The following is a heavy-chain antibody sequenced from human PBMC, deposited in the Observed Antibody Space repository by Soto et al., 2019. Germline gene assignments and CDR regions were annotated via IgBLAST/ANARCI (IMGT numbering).Heavy chain of an antibody. J-gene: IGHJ5*02. CDR1: GGSFSGYY. V-gene: IGHV4-34*01. CDR3: ARGLLYRAGGWFDP. CDR2: INHSGST. D-gene: IGHD2-8*01. Sequence: SETLSVTWAVYGGSFSGYYWSWIRQPPGKGLEWIGEINHSGSTNYNPSLKSRVTISVDTSKNQFSLKLSSVTAADTAVYYCARGLLYRAGGWFDPWGQGTLVTVSS.